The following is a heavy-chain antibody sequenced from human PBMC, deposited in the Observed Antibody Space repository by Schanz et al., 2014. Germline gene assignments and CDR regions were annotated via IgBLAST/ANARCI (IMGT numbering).Heavy chain of an antibody. CDR3: ATETYSSSWCFDY. D-gene: IGHD6-13*01. Sequence: EVQLVESGGGLVQPGGSLRLSCEASGFTFSNYNMNWVRQAPGKGLEWVSYISRSSSTIYYTDSVKGRLTISRDNAKNSVFLQMNGLRDEDTAVYYCATETYSSSWCFDYWGQGTLVTVSS. CDR1: GFTFSNYN. V-gene: IGHV3-48*02. CDR2: ISRSSSTI. J-gene: IGHJ4*02.